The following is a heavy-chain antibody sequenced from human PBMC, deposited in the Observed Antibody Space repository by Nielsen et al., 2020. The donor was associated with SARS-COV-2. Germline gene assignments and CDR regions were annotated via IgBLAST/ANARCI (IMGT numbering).Heavy chain of an antibody. CDR1: GGSVSSGSYY. CDR2: IYYSGST. Sequence: SETLSLTCTVSGGSVSSGSYYWNWIRQPPGKGLEWIGYIYYSGSTNYNPSLKSRVTISVDTSKNQFSLKLSSVTAADTAVYYCARGTLDSRFDPWGQGTLVTVSS. D-gene: IGHD2-2*03. J-gene: IGHJ5*02. CDR3: ARGTLDSRFDP. V-gene: IGHV4-61*01.